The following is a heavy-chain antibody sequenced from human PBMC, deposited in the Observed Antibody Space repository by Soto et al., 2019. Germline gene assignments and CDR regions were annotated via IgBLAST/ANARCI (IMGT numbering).Heavy chain of an antibody. V-gene: IGHV1-69*13. CDR3: ARALRYDFWSGYQAPTYYYYYGMDV. CDR2: IIPIFGTA. J-gene: IGHJ6*02. CDR1: GGTFSSYA. Sequence: SVKVSCKASGGTFSSYAISWVRQAPGQGLEWMGGIIPIFGTANYAQKFQGRVTITADESTSTAYMELSSLRSEDTAVYYCARALRYDFWSGYQAPTYYYYYGMDVWGQGTTVIVSS. D-gene: IGHD3-3*01.